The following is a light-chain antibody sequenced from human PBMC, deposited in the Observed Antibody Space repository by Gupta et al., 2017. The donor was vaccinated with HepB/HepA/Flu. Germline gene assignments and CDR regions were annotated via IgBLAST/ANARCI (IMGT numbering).Light chain of an antibody. CDR2: DVS. J-gene: IGLJ3*02. CDR1: SSDVGGYNY. V-gene: IGLV2-14*03. CDR3: SSYTSSTPWV. Sequence: PGQSITISCTGTSSDVGGYNYVSWYQQHPGKAPKLMIYDVSNRPSGVSNRFSGSKSGNTASLTISGLQAEDEADYYCSSYTSSTPWVFGGGTKLTVL.